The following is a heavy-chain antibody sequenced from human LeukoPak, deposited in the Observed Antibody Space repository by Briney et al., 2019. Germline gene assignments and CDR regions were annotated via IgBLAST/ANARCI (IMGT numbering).Heavy chain of an antibody. CDR3: ACSGLDAFDI. Sequence: PSETLSLTCAVSGGSTSSGGYSWSWIRQPPGKGLEWIGYIYHSGSTYYNPSLKSRVTISVDRSKNQFSLELSSVTAADTAVYYCACSGLDAFDIWGQGTMVTVSS. CDR2: IYHSGST. V-gene: IGHV4-30-2*01. J-gene: IGHJ3*02. CDR1: GGSTSSGGYS. D-gene: IGHD2-15*01.